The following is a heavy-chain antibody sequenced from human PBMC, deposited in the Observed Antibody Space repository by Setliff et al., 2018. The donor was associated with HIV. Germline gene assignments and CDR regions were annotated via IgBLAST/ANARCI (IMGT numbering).Heavy chain of an antibody. D-gene: IGHD6-13*01. J-gene: IGHJ3*02. Sequence: SETLSLTCAVSGDSVSNDNYYWGWIRQPPGKGLEWIGSIYYSGSTYYNPSLKRRVTISVDTSKNQFSLKLSSVTAADTAVYYCARRSSWYGDAFDIWGQGTMVTVSS. CDR2: IYYSGST. V-gene: IGHV4-39*01. CDR3: ARRSSWYGDAFDI. CDR1: GDSVSNDNYY.